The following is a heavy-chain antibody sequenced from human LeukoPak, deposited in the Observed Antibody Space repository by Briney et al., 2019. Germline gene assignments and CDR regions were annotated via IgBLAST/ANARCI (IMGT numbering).Heavy chain of an antibody. V-gene: IGHV3-21*01. CDR1: GFTFSSYS. Sequence: GGSLRLSCGASGFTFSSYSMNWVRQAPGKGLEWVSSISSSSYIYYADSVKDRFTISRDNAKNSLYLQMNSLRAEDTAVYYCARDHEAEMATIMDYWGQGTLVTVSS. D-gene: IGHD5-24*01. CDR2: ISSSSYI. CDR3: ARDHEAEMATIMDY. J-gene: IGHJ4*02.